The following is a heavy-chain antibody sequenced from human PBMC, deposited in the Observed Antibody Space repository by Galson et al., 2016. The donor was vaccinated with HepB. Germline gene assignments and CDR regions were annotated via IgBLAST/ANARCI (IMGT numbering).Heavy chain of an antibody. D-gene: IGHD1-14*01. CDR2: MNPNSGNT. J-gene: IGHJ4*02. V-gene: IGHV1-8*01. CDR1: GSRFRDYD. Sequence: SVKVSCKASGSRFRDYDVSWVRQAPGQGLEWMGWMNPNSGNTGYAQRLRGRIDMTSDASINTAYMELHSLRSEDTAVYYCARAIRNQLLSEYWGQGTLITVSS. CDR3: ARAIRNQLLSEY.